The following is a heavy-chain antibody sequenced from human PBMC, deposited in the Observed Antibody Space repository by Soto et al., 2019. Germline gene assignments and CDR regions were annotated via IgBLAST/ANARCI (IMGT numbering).Heavy chain of an antibody. CDR2: IYYSGST. CDR3: ARAPSGYCSGGSCYSFPYYYYYYMDV. J-gene: IGHJ6*03. CDR1: GGSISSYY. Sequence: SETLSLTCTVSGGSISSYYWSWIRQPPGKGLEWIGYIYYSGSTNYNPSLKSRVTISVDTSKNQFSLKLSSVTAADTAVYYCARAPSGYCSGGSCYSFPYYYYYYMDVWGKGTTVTVSS. D-gene: IGHD2-15*01. V-gene: IGHV4-59*01.